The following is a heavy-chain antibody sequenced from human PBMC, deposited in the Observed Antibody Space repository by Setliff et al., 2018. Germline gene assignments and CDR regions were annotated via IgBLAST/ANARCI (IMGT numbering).Heavy chain of an antibody. CDR3: ARDRSTVIRGVTSFFYYYMDV. CDR2: VYDSGTT. V-gene: IGHV4-39*07. CDR1: GGSISSISYY. D-gene: IGHD3-10*01. Sequence: SETLSLTCTVPGGSISSISYYWGWIRQPPGKGLEWIGTVYDSGTTYYNPSLKSRVTIFVDTSKNQFSLKLRSVTAADTAVYYCARDRSTVIRGVTSFFYYYMDVWGGGTTVTVSS. J-gene: IGHJ6*03.